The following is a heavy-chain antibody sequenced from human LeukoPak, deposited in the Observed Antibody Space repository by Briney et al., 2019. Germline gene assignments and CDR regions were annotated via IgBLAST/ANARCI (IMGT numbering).Heavy chain of an antibody. CDR2: MNPNSGNT. Sequence: ASVTVSCKASGYTFTSYDINWVRQAAGQGIEWMGWMNPNSGNTGYAQKFQGRVTMTRNTSISTAYMELSSLRSEDTAVYYCARLHYDFWSGPNWFDPWGQGTLVTVSS. V-gene: IGHV1-8*01. CDR3: ARLHYDFWSGPNWFDP. CDR1: GYTFTSYD. J-gene: IGHJ5*02. D-gene: IGHD3-3*01.